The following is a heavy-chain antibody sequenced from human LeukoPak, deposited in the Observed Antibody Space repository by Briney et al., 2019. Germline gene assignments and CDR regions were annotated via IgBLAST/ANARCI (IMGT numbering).Heavy chain of an antibody. D-gene: IGHD2-21*02. Sequence: PSETLSLTCTVSGGSISSSTNYWSWIRQPPGKGLEWIGNIYYSGSTYYNPSLKSRVTISVDTSKNQFSLKLCSVTAADTAIYHCARRVVTLPRWNWFDPWGQGTHVTVSS. V-gene: IGHV4-39*01. CDR1: GGSISSSTNY. CDR3: ARRVVTLPRWNWFDP. J-gene: IGHJ5*02. CDR2: IYYSGST.